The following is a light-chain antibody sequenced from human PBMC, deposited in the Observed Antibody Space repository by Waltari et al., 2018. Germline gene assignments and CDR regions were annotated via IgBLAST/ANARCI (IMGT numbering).Light chain of an antibody. CDR2: DAS. CDR3: QQRHNWPLT. Sequence: EIVLTQSPATLSLSPGEGATLSCRASESVRSYLAWYQPKPGQAPRLLIYDASNRTSGNPARFSGSGSGTDFSLSISSLEPEDFAVYYCQQRHNWPLTFGGGTKVEIK. J-gene: IGKJ4*01. V-gene: IGKV3-11*01. CDR1: ESVRSY.